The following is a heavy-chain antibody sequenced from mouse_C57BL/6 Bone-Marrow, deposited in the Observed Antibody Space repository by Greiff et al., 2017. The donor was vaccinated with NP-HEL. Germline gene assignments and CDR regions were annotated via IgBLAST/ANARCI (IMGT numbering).Heavy chain of an antibody. CDR1: GYSITSGYY. V-gene: IGHV3-6*01. D-gene: IGHD1-1*01. J-gene: IGHJ4*01. CDR2: ISYDGSN. CDR3: ARRPHYYGTSYAMDY. Sequence: EVKLMESGPGLVKPSQSLSLTCSVTGYSITSGYYWNWIRQFPGNKLEWMGYISYDGSNNYNPSLKNRISITRDTSKNQFFLKLNSVTTEDTATYYCARRPHYYGTSYAMDYWGQGTSVTVSS.